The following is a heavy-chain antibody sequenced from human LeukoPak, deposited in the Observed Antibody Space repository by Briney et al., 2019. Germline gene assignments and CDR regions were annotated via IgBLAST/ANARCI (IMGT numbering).Heavy chain of an antibody. CDR1: GGTFSSYA. Sequence: SVKVSCKASGGTFSSYAISWVRQAPGRGLERMGRIIPIFGTANYAQKFQGRVTITTDESTSTAYMELSSLRSEDTAVYYCARGTLYRDSPTIDNWGQRTLVTVSS. CDR2: IIPIFGTA. D-gene: IGHD4-17*01. J-gene: IGHJ4*02. V-gene: IGHV1-69*05. CDR3: ARGTLYRDSPTIDN.